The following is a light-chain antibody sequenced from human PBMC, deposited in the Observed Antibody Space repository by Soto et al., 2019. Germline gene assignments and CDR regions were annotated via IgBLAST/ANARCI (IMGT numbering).Light chain of an antibody. CDR1: SSDVGGYKY. V-gene: IGLV2-14*01. CDR3: ASYTSSSTSVI. Sequence: LTQPASVSGSPGQSITISCTGTSSDVGGYKYVSWYQQHPDKAPKLIIFEVSNRPSGISSRFSGSKSGNTASLTISGLQAEDEADYYCASYTSSSTSVIFGRGTKVTVL. CDR2: EVS. J-gene: IGLJ2*01.